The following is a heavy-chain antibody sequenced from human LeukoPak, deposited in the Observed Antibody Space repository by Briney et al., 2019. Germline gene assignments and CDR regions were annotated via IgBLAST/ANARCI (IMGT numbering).Heavy chain of an antibody. CDR3: ARQLYYYDSSGPDAFDI. V-gene: IGHV5-51*01. Sequence: GESLQISCKGPGYSFTSYWIGWVRPMPGKGLEWMGIIYPGDSDTRYSPSFQGQVTISADKSISTAYLQWSSLKASDTAMYYCARQLYYYDSSGPDAFDIWGQGTMVTVSS. J-gene: IGHJ3*02. D-gene: IGHD3-22*01. CDR2: IYPGDSDT. CDR1: GYSFTSYW.